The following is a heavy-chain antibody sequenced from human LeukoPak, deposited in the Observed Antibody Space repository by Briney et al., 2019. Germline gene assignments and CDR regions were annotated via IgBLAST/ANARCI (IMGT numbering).Heavy chain of an antibody. V-gene: IGHV4-38-2*02. Sequence: PSETLSLTCTVSGFSISSGYYWGWIRQPPGQGLEWIGGIYHSGSTYYNPSLKSRVTISVDTSKNQFSLKLSSVTAADTAVYYCARDLLAYCGGDCYSRWFDPWGQGTLVTVSS. CDR1: GFSISSGYY. CDR3: ARDLLAYCGGDCYSRWFDP. CDR2: IYHSGST. J-gene: IGHJ5*02. D-gene: IGHD2-21*02.